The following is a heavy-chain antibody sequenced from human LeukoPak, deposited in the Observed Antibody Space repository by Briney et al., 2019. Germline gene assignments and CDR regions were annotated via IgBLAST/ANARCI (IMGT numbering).Heavy chain of an antibody. CDR1: GYTFTAYY. J-gene: IGHJ4*02. CDR3: ASVTYYDSSGYYLGDY. D-gene: IGHD3-22*01. V-gene: IGHV1-2*06. CDR2: INPNSGGT. Sequence: ASVKVSCKASGYTFTAYYIHWLRQAPGQGLEWMGRINPNSGGTNYAQKFQGRVTMTRDTSISTAYMELSRLKSDDTAVYDCASVTYYDSSGYYLGDYWGQGPLVTVSS.